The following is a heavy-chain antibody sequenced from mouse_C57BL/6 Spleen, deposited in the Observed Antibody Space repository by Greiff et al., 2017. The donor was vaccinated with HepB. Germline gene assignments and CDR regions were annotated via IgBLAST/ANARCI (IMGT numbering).Heavy chain of an antibody. J-gene: IGHJ3*01. V-gene: IGHV1-19*01. CDR3: ARGPWFAY. Sequence: EVKLMESGPVLVKPGASVKMSCKASGYTFTDYYMNWVKQSHGKSLEWIGVINPYNGGTSYNQKFKGKATLTVDKSSSTAYMELNSLTSEDSAVYYCARGPWFAYWGQGTLVTVSA. CDR2: INPYNGGT. CDR1: GYTFTDYY.